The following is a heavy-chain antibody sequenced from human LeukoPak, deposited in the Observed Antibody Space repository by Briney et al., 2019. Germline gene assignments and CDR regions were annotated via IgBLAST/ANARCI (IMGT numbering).Heavy chain of an antibody. Sequence: PSQTLSLTCTVSGGSISSGGYYWSWGRQHPGKGLEWIVYIYYSGSTNYNPSLKSRVTISVDTSKNQFSLKLSSVTAADTAVYYCARHMTMVRGVTSIFDYWGQGTLVTVSS. CDR2: IYYSGST. D-gene: IGHD3-10*01. J-gene: IGHJ4*02. V-gene: IGHV4-61*08. CDR3: ARHMTMVRGVTSIFDY. CDR1: GGSISSGGYY.